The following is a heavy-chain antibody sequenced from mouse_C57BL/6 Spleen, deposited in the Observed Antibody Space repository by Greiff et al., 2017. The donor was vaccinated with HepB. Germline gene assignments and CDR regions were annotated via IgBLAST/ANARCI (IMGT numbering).Heavy chain of an antibody. J-gene: IGHJ3*01. CDR1: GYTFTSYW. CDR2: IHPNSGST. V-gene: IGHV1-64*01. Sequence: QVQLQQPGAELVKPGASVKLSCKASGYTFTSYWMHWVKQRPGQGLEWIGMIHPNSGSTNYNEKFKSKATLTVDKSSSTAYMQLSSLTSEDSAVYYCTREGLYYGSRGFAYWGQGTLVTVSA. D-gene: IGHD1-1*01. CDR3: TREGLYYGSRGFAY.